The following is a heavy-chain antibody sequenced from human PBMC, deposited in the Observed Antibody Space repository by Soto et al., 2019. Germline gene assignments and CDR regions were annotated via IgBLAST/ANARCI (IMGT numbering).Heavy chain of an antibody. CDR1: SRGYC. CDR2: IYYSGST. CDR3: ARERVVVVPAAPHYYYYYGMDV. D-gene: IGHD2-2*01. J-gene: IGHJ6*01. V-gene: IGHV4-39*02. Sequence: SRGYCRSRKKKTPGKGLEWIGSIYYSGSTYYNPSLKSRVTISVDTSKNQFSLKLSSVTAADTAVYYCARERVVVVPAAPHYYYYYGMDVCGQGTSVSVSS.